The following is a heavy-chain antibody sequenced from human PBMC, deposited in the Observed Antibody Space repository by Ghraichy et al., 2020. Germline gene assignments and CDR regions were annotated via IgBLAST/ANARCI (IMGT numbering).Heavy chain of an antibody. CDR2: IYRDGTT. CDR3: ARVGDFWRESEVGFDS. V-gene: IGHV3-66*01. Sequence: GSLRLSCAASGFTVSNNYMNWVRQAPGKGLEWVSVIYRDGTTYYADSVKGRFTISRDSSLNTLYLQMNSLRAEDTALYYCARVGDFWRESEVGFDSSGQGTLVTVSS. D-gene: IGHD3-3*01. CDR1: GFTVSNNY. J-gene: IGHJ4*02.